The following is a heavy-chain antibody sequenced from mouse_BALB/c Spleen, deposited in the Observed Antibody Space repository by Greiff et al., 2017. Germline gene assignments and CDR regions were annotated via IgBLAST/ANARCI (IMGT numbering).Heavy chain of an antibody. CDR2: ISYSGST. CDR3: ARERDGNYVMDY. Sequence: EVQRVESGPGLVKPSQSLSLTCTVTGYSITSDYAWNWIRQFPGNKLEWMGYISYSGSTSYNPSLKSRISITRDTSKNQFFLQLNSVTTEDTATYYCARERDGNYVMDYWGQGTSVTVSS. V-gene: IGHV3-2*02. J-gene: IGHJ4*01. CDR1: GYSITSDYA. D-gene: IGHD2-1*01.